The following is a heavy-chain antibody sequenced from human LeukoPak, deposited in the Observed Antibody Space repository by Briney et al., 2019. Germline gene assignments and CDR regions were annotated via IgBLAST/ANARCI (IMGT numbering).Heavy chain of an antibody. CDR2: MNPNSGNT. CDR1: GYTFTSYD. CDR3: ARYGSAVHDYGDYVAEDY. J-gene: IGHJ4*02. D-gene: IGHD4-17*01. Sequence: ASVKVPCKASGYTFTSYDINWVRQATGQGLEWMGWMNPNSGNTGYAQKFQGRVTMTRNTSISTAYMELGSLRSEDTAVYYCARYGSAVHDYGDYVAEDYWGQGTLVTVSS. V-gene: IGHV1-8*01.